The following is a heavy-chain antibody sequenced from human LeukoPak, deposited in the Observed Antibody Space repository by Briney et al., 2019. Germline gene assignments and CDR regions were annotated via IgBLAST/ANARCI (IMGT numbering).Heavy chain of an antibody. CDR3: AKDLIRRDGVADWNDY. V-gene: IGHV3-23*01. J-gene: IGHJ4*02. CDR1: GFTFSSYA. D-gene: IGHD1-1*01. CDR2: ISGSDGST. Sequence: GGSLRLSCAASGFTFSSYAMSWVRQAPGKGLEWVSAISGSDGSTYYADSVKGRFTISRDNSKNTLYLQMNSLRAEDTAVYYCAKDLIRRDGVADWNDYWGQGTLVTVSS.